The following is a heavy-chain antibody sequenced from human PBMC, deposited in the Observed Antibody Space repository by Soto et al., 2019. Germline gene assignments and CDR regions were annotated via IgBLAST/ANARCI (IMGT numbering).Heavy chain of an antibody. D-gene: IGHD6-13*01. Sequence: ASVKVSCKASGGTFSSYAISWVRQAPGQGLEWMGGIIPIFGTANYAQKFQGRVTITADGSTSTAYMELSSLRSEDTAVYYCARRTFPAAALDYWGQGTLVTVSS. CDR3: ARRTFPAAALDY. V-gene: IGHV1-69*13. J-gene: IGHJ4*02. CDR2: IIPIFGTA. CDR1: GGTFSSYA.